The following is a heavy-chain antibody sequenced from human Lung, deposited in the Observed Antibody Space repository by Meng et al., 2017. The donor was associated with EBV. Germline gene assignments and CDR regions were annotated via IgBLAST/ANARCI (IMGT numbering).Heavy chain of an antibody. CDR1: GGSISSGDYY. CDR2: IYYSGST. CDR3: ARARSIAAAVIDY. J-gene: IGHJ4*02. D-gene: IGHD6-13*01. V-gene: IGHV4-30-4*01. Sequence: QLQVPGSGPGLVKPSETLSLTCTVSGGSISSGDYYWSWIRQPPGKGLEWIGYIYYSGSTYYNPSLKSRVTISVDTSKNQFSLKLSSVTAADTAVYYCARARSIAAAVIDYWGQGTLVTVSS.